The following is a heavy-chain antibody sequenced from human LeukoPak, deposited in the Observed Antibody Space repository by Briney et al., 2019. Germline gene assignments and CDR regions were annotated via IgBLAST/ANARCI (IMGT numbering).Heavy chain of an antibody. D-gene: IGHD3-16*01. V-gene: IGHV1-24*01. CDR2: FDPEDGET. J-gene: IGHJ3*02. CDR1: GYTLTELS. Sequence: GASVKVSCKVSGYTLTELSMHWVRQAPGKGLEWMGGFDPEDGETIYAQKFQGRVTMTEDTSTDTAYMELSSLRSEDTAVYYCATDLGSSTAFDTWGQGTMVTVSS. CDR3: ATDLGSSTAFDT.